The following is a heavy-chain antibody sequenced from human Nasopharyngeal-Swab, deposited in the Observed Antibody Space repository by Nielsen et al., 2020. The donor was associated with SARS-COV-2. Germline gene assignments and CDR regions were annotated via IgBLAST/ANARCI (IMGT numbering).Heavy chain of an antibody. Sequence: ARQAPGKGLEWVSSISSSSSYIYYADSVKGRFTISRDNAKNSLYLQMNSLRAEDTAVYYCARDNHCSSTSCYLWFSAYYYYMDVWGKGTTVTVSS. V-gene: IGHV3-21*01. J-gene: IGHJ6*03. CDR3: ARDNHCSSTSCYLWFSAYYYYMDV. D-gene: IGHD2-2*01. CDR2: ISSSSSYI.